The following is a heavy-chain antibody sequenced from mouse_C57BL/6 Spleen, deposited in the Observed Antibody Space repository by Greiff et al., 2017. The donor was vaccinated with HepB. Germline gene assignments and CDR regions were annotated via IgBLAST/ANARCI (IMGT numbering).Heavy chain of an antibody. J-gene: IGHJ2*01. V-gene: IGHV14-2*01. Sequence: EVQLQQSGAELVKPGASVKLSCTASGFNIKDYYMHWVKQRSEQGLEWIGRIDPEYGEIKYAPKFQGKATITADTSSNTAYLQLSSRTSEDTAVYYWARNGNYGDYFDYWGQSTTLTVSS. CDR3: ARNGNYGDYFDY. CDR1: GFNIKDYY. CDR2: IDPEYGEI. D-gene: IGHD2-1*01.